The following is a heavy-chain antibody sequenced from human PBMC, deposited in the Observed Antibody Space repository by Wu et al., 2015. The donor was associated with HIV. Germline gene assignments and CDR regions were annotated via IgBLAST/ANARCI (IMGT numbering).Heavy chain of an antibody. CDR2: IIPIFGTA. V-gene: IGHV1-69*13. CDR1: GGTFNSYA. Sequence: QVQLVQSGAEVKKPGSSVKVSCKASGGTFNSYAISWVRQAPGQGLEWMGRIIPIFGTANYAQKFQGRVTITADESTSTAYMELSSLRSEDTAVYFCTRDLAYSIGWYGFDIWGQGTVVTVSS. D-gene: IGHD6-19*01. CDR3: TRDLAYSIGWYGFDI. J-gene: IGHJ3*02.